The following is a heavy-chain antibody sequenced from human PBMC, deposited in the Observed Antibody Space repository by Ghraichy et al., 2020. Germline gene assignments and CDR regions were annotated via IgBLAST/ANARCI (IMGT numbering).Heavy chain of an antibody. D-gene: IGHD3-10*01. CDR2: IKQDGSDK. V-gene: IGHV3-7*03. CDR3: AKESMGSGSFSAFDM. CDR1: GFTFSSYW. Sequence: LSLTCVGSGFTFSSYWMTWVRQAPGKGLEWVANIKQDGSDKNYVDSVKGRFTISRDNAENSLHLQMNSLRAEDTAVYYCAKESMGSGSFSAFDMWGQGTMVTVSS. J-gene: IGHJ3*02.